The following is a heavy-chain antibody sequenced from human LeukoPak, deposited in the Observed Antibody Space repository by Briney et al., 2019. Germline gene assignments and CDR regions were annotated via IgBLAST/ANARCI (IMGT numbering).Heavy chain of an antibody. CDR2: ISYDEINK. Sequence: GRSLRLSCAASGFTFSSYAMHWVRQAPGKGLEWVAVISYDEINKYYADSVKGQFTISRDNSENTLYMQVNSLRAEDTAVYYCARDQALYGNGAFNIWGQGTLATVSS. V-gene: IGHV3-30-3*01. J-gene: IGHJ3*02. CDR3: ARDQALYGNGAFNI. D-gene: IGHD2-8*01. CDR1: GFTFSSYA.